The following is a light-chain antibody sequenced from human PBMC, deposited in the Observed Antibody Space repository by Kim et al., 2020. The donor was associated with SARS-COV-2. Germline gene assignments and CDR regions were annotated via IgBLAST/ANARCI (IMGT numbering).Light chain of an antibody. Sequence: QSALTQPPSASGSPGQSVTISCTGTSSDIGGYNYVSWYQQHPGKAPKLMIYDVSKWPSGVPDRFSGSKSGNTASLTVSGLQAEEEADYYCSSYTGSSNWVFGGGTQLTVL. CDR3: SSYTGSSNWV. V-gene: IGLV2-8*01. J-gene: IGLJ3*02. CDR2: DVS. CDR1: SSDIGGYNY.